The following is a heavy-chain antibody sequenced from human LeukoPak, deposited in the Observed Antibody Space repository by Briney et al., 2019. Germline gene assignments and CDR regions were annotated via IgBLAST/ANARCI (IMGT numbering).Heavy chain of an antibody. CDR2: IYYSGST. CDR3: ARDYCTTTRCYPNYFDY. V-gene: IGHV4-61*01. Sequence: MASETLSLTCTVSGASVSSSNYYWSWIRQPPGKGLEWIGYIYYSGSTNYNPSLKSRVTISVDTFKNQFSLKLSSVTAADTAVYYCARDYCTTTRCYPNYFDYWGQGTLVTVSS. D-gene: IGHD2-2*01. CDR1: GASVSSSNYY. J-gene: IGHJ4*02.